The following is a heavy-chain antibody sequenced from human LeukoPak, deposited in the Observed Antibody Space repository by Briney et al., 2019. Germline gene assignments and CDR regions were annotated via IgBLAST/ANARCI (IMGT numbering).Heavy chain of an antibody. CDR2: ISYDGSNK. J-gene: IGHJ5*02. D-gene: IGHD2/OR15-2a*01. V-gene: IGHV3-30*03. CDR1: GFTFSSYG. CDR3: ARDSQKTISRNNWFDP. Sequence: PGRSLRLSCAASGFTFSSYGMYWVRQAPGKGLEWAAIISYDGSNKYYGDSVKGRFTISRDNSKNTLYLQMNSLRAEDTAVYYCARDSQKTISRNNWFDPWGQGTLVTVSS.